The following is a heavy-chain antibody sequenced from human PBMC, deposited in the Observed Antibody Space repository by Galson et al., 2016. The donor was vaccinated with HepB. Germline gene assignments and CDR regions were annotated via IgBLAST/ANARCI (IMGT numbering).Heavy chain of an antibody. CDR2: ISPDGTKK. CDR1: GFAFSDYG. V-gene: IGHV3-30*03. J-gene: IGHJ4*02. D-gene: IGHD3-16*01. Sequence: SLRLSCAASGFAFSDYGIHWVRQAPGKGLEWVASISPDGTKKYYADPGTGRFTMSRDSSKDTVYLQMTSLRTEDTATFYWARPAWESAVAFDYWGQGTLVTVSP. CDR3: ARPAWESAVAFDY.